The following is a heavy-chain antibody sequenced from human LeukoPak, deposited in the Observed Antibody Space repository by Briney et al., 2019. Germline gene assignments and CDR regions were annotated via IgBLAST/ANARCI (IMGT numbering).Heavy chain of an antibody. CDR1: AGSISSGGYS. D-gene: IGHD7-27*01. Sequence: TSQSLSLTCAVSAGSISSGGYSWGWIQQPPGKGLEWIGYIYHSGSTYYNPSLKSRVTISVDRSKNQFSLKLSSVTAADTAVYYCARGSNWGGFDYWGQGTLVTVSS. CDR2: IYHSGST. V-gene: IGHV4-30-2*01. CDR3: ARGSNWGGFDY. J-gene: IGHJ4*02.